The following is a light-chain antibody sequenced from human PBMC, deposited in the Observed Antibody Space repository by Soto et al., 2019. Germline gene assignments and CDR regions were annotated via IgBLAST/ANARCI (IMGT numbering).Light chain of an antibody. Sequence: QSALTQPASVSGSPGQSITISCTGTSSDVGGYNYVSWYQQHPGKAPKLMIYDVSNRPSGVSYRFSGSKSGNTASLTISGLQVEDETDYYCSSYTSSSTVVFGTGTKLTVL. V-gene: IGLV2-14*01. CDR1: SSDVGGYNY. CDR2: DVS. CDR3: SSYTSSSTVV. J-gene: IGLJ1*01.